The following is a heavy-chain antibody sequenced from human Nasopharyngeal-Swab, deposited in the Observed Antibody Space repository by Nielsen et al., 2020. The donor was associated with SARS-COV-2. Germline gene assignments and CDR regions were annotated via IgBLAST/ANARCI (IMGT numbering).Heavy chain of an antibody. CDR1: GITFSSYW. Sequence: GESLKISCEASGITFSSYWMSWVRQAPGKGLDWVSGIGITDGRTYYADSVKGRFTISRDNSKNTLYLQMDSLRAEDTALYFCARVVAPQWMAIPPEFDYWGQGTLVTVSS. D-gene: IGHD6-19*01. J-gene: IGHJ4*02. V-gene: IGHV3-23*01. CDR2: IGITDGRT. CDR3: ARVVAPQWMAIPPEFDY.